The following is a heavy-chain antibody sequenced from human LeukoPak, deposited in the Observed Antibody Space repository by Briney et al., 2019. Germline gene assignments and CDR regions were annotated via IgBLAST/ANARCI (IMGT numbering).Heavy chain of an antibody. D-gene: IGHD3-22*01. Sequence: GALGLSCGGSGFIFGDYGIAWVRQVPGKGLGWGSGIDWNSGRTAYAHFVNGRFTISRDNAKNFLYLQMNSLRAEDTALYYCASGYESSGYYPGYWGQGTLVTVSS. CDR2: IDWNSGRT. V-gene: IGHV3-20*04. CDR1: GFIFGDYG. CDR3: ASGYESSGYYPGY. J-gene: IGHJ4*02.